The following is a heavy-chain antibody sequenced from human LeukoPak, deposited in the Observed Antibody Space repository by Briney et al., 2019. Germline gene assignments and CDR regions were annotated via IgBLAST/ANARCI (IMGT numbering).Heavy chain of an antibody. J-gene: IGHJ4*02. Sequence: SETLSLTCTVSGGSISSYYWSWIRQPAGKGLECIGRIYISGSTNYNPSLKSRVTMSVDTSKNQFSLKLSSVTAADTAVYYCARGSRGYSYGYLGYWGQGTLVTVSS. D-gene: IGHD5-18*01. V-gene: IGHV4-4*07. CDR1: GGSISSYY. CDR2: IYISGST. CDR3: ARGSRGYSYGYLGY.